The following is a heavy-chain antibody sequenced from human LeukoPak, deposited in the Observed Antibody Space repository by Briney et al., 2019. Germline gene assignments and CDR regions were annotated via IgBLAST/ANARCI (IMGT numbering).Heavy chain of an antibody. Sequence: ASETLSLTCTVSGGSISSYYWSWIRQPPGKGLEWIGYIYYSGSTSYNPSLKSRVTISVDTSKNQFSLKLSSVTAADTAVYYCASTRYYDYVWGSYRPLYYFDYWGQGTLVTVSS. CDR3: ASTRYYDYVWGSYRPLYYFDY. V-gene: IGHV4-59*01. CDR1: GGSISSYY. J-gene: IGHJ4*02. CDR2: IYYSGST. D-gene: IGHD3-16*02.